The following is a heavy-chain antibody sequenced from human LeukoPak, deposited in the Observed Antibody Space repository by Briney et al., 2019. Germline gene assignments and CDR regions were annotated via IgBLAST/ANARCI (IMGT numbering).Heavy chain of an antibody. J-gene: IGHJ4*02. CDR1: RFTLPELS. CDR3: AAGGMYQLHRPAPSPDFDY. D-gene: IGHD2-2*01. Sequence: SVKVSCQASRFTLPELSIHWVRQAPGQGLEWMGGIIPIFGTANYAQKFQGRVTITADESTSTAYMELSSLRSEDTAVYYCAAGGMYQLHRPAPSPDFDYWGQGTLVTVSS. CDR2: IIPIFGTA. V-gene: IGHV1-69*13.